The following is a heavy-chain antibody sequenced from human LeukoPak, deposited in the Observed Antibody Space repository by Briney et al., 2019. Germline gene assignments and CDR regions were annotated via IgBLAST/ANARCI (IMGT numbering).Heavy chain of an antibody. J-gene: IGHJ6*02. D-gene: IGHD2-2*01. CDR1: GGSFSGYY. CDR3: ARGSRPAATSGYYYYGMDV. V-gene: IGHV4-34*01. Sequence: PSETLPLTCAVYGGSFSGYYWSWIRQPPGKGLEWIGEINHSGSTNYNPSLKSRVTISVDTSKNQFSLKLSSVTAADTAVYYCARGSRPAATSGYYYYGMDVWGQGTTVTVSS. CDR2: INHSGST.